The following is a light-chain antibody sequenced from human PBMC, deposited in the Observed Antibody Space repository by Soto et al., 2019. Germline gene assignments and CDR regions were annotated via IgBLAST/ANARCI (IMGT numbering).Light chain of an antibody. Sequence: QSVLTQPPSVSGAPGQRVSIYCTGSNSNIGADYEVYWYQQFPGTAPKLLISNNTNRPSGVPDRFSGSRSGTSASLAITGLQSEDEADYYCQSFDSSLTGPILGVGTKLTVL. CDR1: NSNIGADYE. CDR3: QSFDSSLTGPI. J-gene: IGLJ2*01. V-gene: IGLV1-40*01. CDR2: NNT.